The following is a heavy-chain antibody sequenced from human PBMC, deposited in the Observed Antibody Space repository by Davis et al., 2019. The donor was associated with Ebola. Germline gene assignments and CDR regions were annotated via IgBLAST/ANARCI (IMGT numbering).Heavy chain of an antibody. V-gene: IGHV1-18*01. CDR3: ARGGRALLMDV. CDR2: ISAYNGNT. CDR1: GYTFTSYA. Sequence: AASVKVSCKASGYTFTSYAMHWVRQAPGQRLEWMGWISAYNGNTNYAQKLQGRVTMTTDTSTSTAYMELRSLRSDDTAVYYCARGGRALLMDVWGQGTTVTVSS. J-gene: IGHJ6*02.